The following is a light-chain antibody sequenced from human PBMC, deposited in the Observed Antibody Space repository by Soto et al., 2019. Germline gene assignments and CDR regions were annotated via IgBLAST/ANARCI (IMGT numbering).Light chain of an antibody. V-gene: IGKV3-11*01. CDR3: QHRGNWPLT. CDR2: AAS. CDR1: QGISTY. J-gene: IGKJ3*01. Sequence: EIVLTQSPATLSLSPGERATLSCRASQGISTYLAWYQQKPGQAPRLLIYAASNRATGIPARFSGSGSGTDFTLTISSLEPEDFAVYYCQHRGNWPLTFGPGTKVDI.